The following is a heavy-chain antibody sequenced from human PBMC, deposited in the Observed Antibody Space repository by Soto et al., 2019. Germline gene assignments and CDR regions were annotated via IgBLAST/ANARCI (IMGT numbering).Heavy chain of an antibody. J-gene: IGHJ4*02. V-gene: IGHV3-48*04. CDR2: ISGLSATT. Sequence: DVVLVNSGGGFVRPGESLRLSCGASGFRFTSFGMNWVRQGPGKGLEWLSYISGLSATTYYADSVRSRFTVSRHNDMNLVFLQLNNLRGDDTAVYYCTRGGAALPNYWGQGSRVVVSS. CDR3: TRGGAALPNY. D-gene: IGHD2-15*01. CDR1: GFRFTSFG.